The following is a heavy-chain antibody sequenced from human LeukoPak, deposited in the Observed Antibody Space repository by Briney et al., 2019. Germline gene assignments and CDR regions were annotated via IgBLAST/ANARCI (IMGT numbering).Heavy chain of an antibody. CDR1: GYTFTSYG. CDR2: INPNSGGT. Sequence: ASVKVSCKASGYTFTSYGISWVRQAPGQGLEWMGRINPNSGGTNYAQKFQGRVTMTRDTSISTAYMELSRLRSDDTAVYYCARDPVFLEWLLLFDYWGQGTLVTVSS. CDR3: ARDPVFLEWLLLFDY. V-gene: IGHV1-2*06. J-gene: IGHJ4*02. D-gene: IGHD3-3*01.